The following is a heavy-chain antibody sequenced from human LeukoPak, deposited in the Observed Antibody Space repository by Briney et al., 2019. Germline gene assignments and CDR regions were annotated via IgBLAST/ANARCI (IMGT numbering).Heavy chain of an antibody. CDR3: AKDHGMVRGVGIFDY. CDR1: GFTFSSYA. D-gene: IGHD3-10*01. CDR2: ISGSGGST. Sequence: GGSLRLSCAASGFTFSSYAMSWVRQAPGKGLEGVSAISGSGGSTYYADSVKGRFTISRDNSKNTLYLQLNSLRAEDTAVYYCAKDHGMVRGVGIFDYWGQGTLVTVSS. V-gene: IGHV3-23*01. J-gene: IGHJ4*02.